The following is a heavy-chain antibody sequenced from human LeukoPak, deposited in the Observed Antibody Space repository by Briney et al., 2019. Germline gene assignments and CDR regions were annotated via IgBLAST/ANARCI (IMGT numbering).Heavy chain of an antibody. V-gene: IGHV1-18*01. Sequence: GASVKVSCKASGYTFTSYGISWVRQAPGQGLEWMGWISSYNGNTNYAQKLQGRATMTTDTSTSTAYMELRSLRSDDTAMYYCARTPVGFNTVTPSDVRYWGQGTLVTVSS. CDR1: GYTFTSYG. CDR2: ISSYNGNT. CDR3: ARTPVGFNTVTPSDVRY. D-gene: IGHD4-17*01. J-gene: IGHJ4*02.